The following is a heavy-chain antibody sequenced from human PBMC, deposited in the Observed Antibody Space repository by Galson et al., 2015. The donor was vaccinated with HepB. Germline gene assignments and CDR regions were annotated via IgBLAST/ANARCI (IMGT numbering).Heavy chain of an antibody. Sequence: SLRLSCAASGFTFSSYGMHWVRQAPGKGLEWVAFIRYDGSNKYYADSVKGRFTISRDNSKNTLYLQMNSLRAEDTAVYYCAKMEANYYDGHPPLWGRGTLVTVSS. CDR2: IRYDGSNK. V-gene: IGHV3-30*02. D-gene: IGHD3-22*01. CDR3: AKMEANYYDGHPPL. J-gene: IGHJ2*01. CDR1: GFTFSSYG.